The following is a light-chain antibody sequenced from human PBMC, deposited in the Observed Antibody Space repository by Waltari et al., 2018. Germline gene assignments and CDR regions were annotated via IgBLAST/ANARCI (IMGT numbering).Light chain of an antibody. V-gene: IGKV3-20*01. Sequence: EVVLTQSSATLSLSPGERAPLSCRASESATTDYLAWYPQKPGQAPSHLIYAASIRATGIPDRFSGSGSGTDFTLTITRLEPEDFAVYHCQQYGSLPWTFGQGTKV. CDR3: QQYGSLPWT. J-gene: IGKJ1*01. CDR2: AAS. CDR1: ESATTDY.